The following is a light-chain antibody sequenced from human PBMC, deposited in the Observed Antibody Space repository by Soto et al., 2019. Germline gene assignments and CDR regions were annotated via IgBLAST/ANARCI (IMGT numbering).Light chain of an antibody. Sequence: IQLTQSPSFLSASVGDRVTITCRASQGISSYLAWYQQKPGKPPKLLIYDASTLQSGVPSRFSGTASGTDFTLTINSLQPEDFATYYCQQFNNWPVTFGPGTKVDIK. J-gene: IGKJ3*01. CDR3: QQFNNWPVT. V-gene: IGKV1D-13*01. CDR2: DAS. CDR1: QGISSY.